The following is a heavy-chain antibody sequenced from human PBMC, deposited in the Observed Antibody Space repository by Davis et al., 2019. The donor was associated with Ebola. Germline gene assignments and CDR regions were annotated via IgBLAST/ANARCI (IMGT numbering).Heavy chain of an antibody. J-gene: IGHJ6*02. D-gene: IGHD2-15*01. CDR1: GFTFSSYA. Sequence: GGSLRLSCAASGFTFSSYAMSWIRQAPGKGLEWVSYISSSGSTIYYADSVKGRFTISRDNAKNSLYLQMNSLRAEDTAVYYCARCRWVVAAHTYGMDVWGQGTTVTVSS. CDR3: ARCRWVVAAHTYGMDV. V-gene: IGHV3-11*04. CDR2: ISSSGSTI.